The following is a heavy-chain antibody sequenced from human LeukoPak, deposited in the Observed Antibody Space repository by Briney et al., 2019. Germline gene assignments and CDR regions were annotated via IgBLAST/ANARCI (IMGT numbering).Heavy chain of an antibody. CDR3: AKNAGYSYGLYYFDY. CDR2: ISGSGDRI. V-gene: IGHV3-11*01. J-gene: IGHJ4*02. Sequence: GGSLRLSCAASGFTFNDYYMSWIRQAPGEGLEWISYISGSGDRIYYADSVKGRFTISRDNSKNTVYLQMDSLRADDSAVYYCAKNAGYSYGLYYFDYWGQGALVTVSS. D-gene: IGHD5-18*01. CDR1: GFTFNDYY.